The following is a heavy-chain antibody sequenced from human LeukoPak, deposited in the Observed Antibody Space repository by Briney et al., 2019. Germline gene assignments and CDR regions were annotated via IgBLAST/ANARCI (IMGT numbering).Heavy chain of an antibody. CDR3: ARSTHNWNDDALWAFDI. CDR2: ISSSSSTI. Sequence: GGSLRLSCAASGFTFSSYSMNWVRQAPGKGLEWVSYISSSSSTIYYADSVKGRFTISRDNAKNSLYLQMNSLRAEDTAVYYCARSTHNWNDDALWAFDIWGQGTMVTVSS. D-gene: IGHD1-20*01. V-gene: IGHV3-48*01. CDR1: GFTFSSYS. J-gene: IGHJ3*02.